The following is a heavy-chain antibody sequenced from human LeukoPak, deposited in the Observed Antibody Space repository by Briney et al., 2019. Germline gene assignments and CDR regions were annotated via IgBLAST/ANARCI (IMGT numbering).Heavy chain of an antibody. CDR2: IYSGGTT. V-gene: IGHV3-66*01. D-gene: IGHD2-15*01. Sequence: GGSLRLSCAASGFTFSSYAMSWVRQAPGKGLEWVAIIYSGGTTSYADSVRGRFTISRDNSKNTLYLQMDSLRVEDTAVYCCASGRSPSCFDYSGQGTLVTVSS. CDR3: ASGRSPSCFDY. CDR1: GFTFSSYA. J-gene: IGHJ4*02.